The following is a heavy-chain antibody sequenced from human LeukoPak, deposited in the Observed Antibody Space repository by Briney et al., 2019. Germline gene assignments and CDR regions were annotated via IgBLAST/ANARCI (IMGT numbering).Heavy chain of an antibody. CDR2: ISGSGGST. CDR1: GFTFSSYA. J-gene: IGHJ4*02. V-gene: IGHV3-23*01. Sequence: GGSLRLSCAASGFTFSSYAMSWVRQAPGKGLEWVSAISGSGGSTYYADSVKGRFTISRDNSKNTLYLQMNSLRAEDTAVYYCAKDFKVRGVDPTNDDYWGQGTLVTVSS. CDR3: AKDFKVRGVDPTNDDY. D-gene: IGHD3-10*01.